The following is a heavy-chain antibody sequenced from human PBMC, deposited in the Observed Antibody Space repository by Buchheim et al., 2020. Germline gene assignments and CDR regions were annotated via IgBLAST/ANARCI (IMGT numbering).Heavy chain of an antibody. CDR1: GLTFSSHW. D-gene: IGHD1-26*01. CDR2: INSDGSRT. J-gene: IGHJ4*02. CDR3: TKESTSGSFNGLLDY. Sequence: EVQLVESGGGSVQPGGSLRLSCVVSGLTFSSHWMHWVRQAPGKGLVWVSRINSDGSRTVYADSVKGRFPISRDNAKSTLYLQVNNLRAEDTAVYYCTKESTSGSFNGLLDYWGQGTL. V-gene: IGHV3-74*01.